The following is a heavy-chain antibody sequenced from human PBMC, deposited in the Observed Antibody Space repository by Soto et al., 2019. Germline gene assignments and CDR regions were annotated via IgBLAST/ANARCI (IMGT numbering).Heavy chain of an antibody. CDR1: GGSFSGYY. D-gene: IGHD2-8*02. Sequence: SETLSLTCAVYGGSFSGYYWTWIRQPPGTGLEWIGEINHSGSTNYNPSLKSRVTISVDTSKNQFSLKLTSVTAADTAVYYCARDKVTGLFDYWGQGTLVTVSS. J-gene: IGHJ4*02. CDR3: ARDKVTGLFDY. V-gene: IGHV4-34*01. CDR2: INHSGST.